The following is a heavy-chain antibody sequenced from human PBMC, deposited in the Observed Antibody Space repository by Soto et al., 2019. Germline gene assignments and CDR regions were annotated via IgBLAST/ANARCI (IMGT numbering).Heavy chain of an antibody. J-gene: IGHJ3*02. CDR3: AKFFIAAADCYAFYI. D-gene: IGHD6-13*01. V-gene: IGHV3-23*01. CDR1: GFTFSSYA. CDR2: ISGSGGST. Sequence: GGSLRLSCAASGFTFSSYAMSWVRQAPGKELEWVSAISGSGGSTYYADSVKGRFTISRDNSKNTLYLQMNSLRAEDTALYYCAKFFIAAADCYAFYIWGQGTIVTVSS.